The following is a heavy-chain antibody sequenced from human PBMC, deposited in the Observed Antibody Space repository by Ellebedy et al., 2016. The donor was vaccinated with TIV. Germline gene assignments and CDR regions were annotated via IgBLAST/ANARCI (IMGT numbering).Heavy chain of an antibody. CDR3: ATAGDPAMVHGMDV. CDR2: ISSSGSTI. V-gene: IGHV3-11*01. D-gene: IGHD5-18*01. CDR1: GFTFSDFY. Sequence: GESLKISCAASGFTFSDFYMSWIRQAPGKGLEWVSYISSSGSTIYYADSVKGRVTISRDNAKNSLYLQINRLRAEDTAVYYCATAGDPAMVHGMDVWGQGTTVTVSS. J-gene: IGHJ6*02.